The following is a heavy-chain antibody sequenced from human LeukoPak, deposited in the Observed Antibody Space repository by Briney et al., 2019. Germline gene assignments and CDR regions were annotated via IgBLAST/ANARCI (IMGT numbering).Heavy chain of an antibody. CDR2: IMGSNGGT. CDR1: GFTFSSYA. D-gene: IGHD2-21*02. V-gene: IGHV3-23*01. J-gene: IGHJ6*02. Sequence: GGSLRLSCAASGFTFSSYAMTWVRQAPGEGLGWVSIIMGSNGGTYYADSVKGRFTISRDNAKNSLYLQMNSLRAEDTAVYYCARGYCGGDCYHYYYYGMDVWGQGTTVTVSS. CDR3: ARGYCGGDCYHYYYYGMDV.